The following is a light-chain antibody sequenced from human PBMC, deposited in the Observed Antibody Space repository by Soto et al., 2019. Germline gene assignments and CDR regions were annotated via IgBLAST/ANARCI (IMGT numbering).Light chain of an antibody. CDR1: QSISNH. V-gene: IGKV1-39*01. Sequence: DIQVTQSPSSLSASAGDRVTITCRASQSISNHLNWYQQKPGKATNLLIYAASSLQSGVPSRFSGSGSGTDYTLTITSLQPEDFATYYCQQSYIMSEGYTFGQGTKLEIK. J-gene: IGKJ2*01. CDR2: AAS. CDR3: QQSYIMSEGYT.